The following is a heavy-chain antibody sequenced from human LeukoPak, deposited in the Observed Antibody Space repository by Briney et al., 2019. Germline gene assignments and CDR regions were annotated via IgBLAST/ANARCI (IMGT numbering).Heavy chain of an antibody. CDR3: ATSRTLDY. CDR1: GFTFSSYG. V-gene: IGHV3-30*03. J-gene: IGHJ4*02. D-gene: IGHD2-2*01. CDR2: ISYDGSNK. Sequence: GGSLRLSCAASGFTFSSYGMHWVRQAPGKGLERVAVISYDGSNKYYADSVKGRFTISRDNAKNSLYLQMNSLRAADTAVYYCATSRTLDYWGQGTLVTVSS.